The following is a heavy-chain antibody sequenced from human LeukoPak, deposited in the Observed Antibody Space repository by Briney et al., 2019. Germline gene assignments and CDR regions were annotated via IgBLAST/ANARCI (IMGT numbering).Heavy chain of an antibody. D-gene: IGHD4-17*01. CDR2: IHYSGIT. J-gene: IGHJ4*02. CDR3: ARAPLTTATSDYFDL. CDR1: GGSISTNDYF. Sequence: SETLSLTCTVSGGSISTNDYFWSWIRQSPEKGLEWIGYIHYSGITKSNPSLESRLTLSVDTSKNQLSLRLTSVTAADTAVYYCARAPLTTATSDYFDLWGLGTLVTVSP. V-gene: IGHV4-30-4*01.